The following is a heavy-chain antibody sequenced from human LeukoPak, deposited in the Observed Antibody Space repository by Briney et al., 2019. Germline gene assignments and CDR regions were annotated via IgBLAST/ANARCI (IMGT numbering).Heavy chain of an antibody. CDR3: ARSYYYDSSHTVDY. V-gene: IGHV3-33*08. CDR1: GFTFSSYG. CDR2: IWYDGSNK. Sequence: GGSLRLSCAASGFTFSSYGMHWVRQAPGKGLQWVAVIWYDGSNKYYADSVKGRFTISRDNSKNTLYLQMNSLRAEDTAVYYCARSYYYDSSHTVDYWGQGTLVTVSS. J-gene: IGHJ4*02. D-gene: IGHD3-22*01.